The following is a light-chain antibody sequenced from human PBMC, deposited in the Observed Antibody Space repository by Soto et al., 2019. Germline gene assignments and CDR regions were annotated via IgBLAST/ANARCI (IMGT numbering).Light chain of an antibody. CDR1: SSDVAGYNY. V-gene: IGLV2-8*01. CDR2: EVS. J-gene: IGLJ2*01. Sequence: QSALTQPPSASGSPGQSVTISCTGTSSDVAGYNYVSWYQQHPGKAPKLMIYEVSKRPSGVPDRFSGSKSGNTASLTVSGLQAEDEADYYCSSYAGSKVVFGGGTKLTVL. CDR3: SSYAGSKVV.